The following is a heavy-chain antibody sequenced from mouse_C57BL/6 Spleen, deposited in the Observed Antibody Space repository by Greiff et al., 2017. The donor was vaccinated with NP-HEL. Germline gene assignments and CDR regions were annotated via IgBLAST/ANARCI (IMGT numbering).Heavy chain of an antibody. V-gene: IGHV5-6*01. CDR2: ISSGGSYT. Sequence: EVKLLESGGDLVKPGGSLKLSCAASGFTFSSYGMSWVRQTPDKRLEWVATISSGGSYTYYPDSVKGRFTISRDNAKNTLYLQMSSLKSEDTAMYYCARSRDFFDYWGQGTTLTVSS. CDR1: GFTFSSYG. J-gene: IGHJ2*01. CDR3: ARSRDFFDY.